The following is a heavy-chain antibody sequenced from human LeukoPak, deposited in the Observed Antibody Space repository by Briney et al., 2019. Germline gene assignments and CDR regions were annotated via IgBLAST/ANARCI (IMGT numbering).Heavy chain of an antibody. D-gene: IGHD3-16*02. J-gene: IGHJ4*02. Sequence: GGSLRLSCAASGFTFSSYSMNWVRQAPGKGLEWVSSISSSSSYIYYADSVKGRFTISRDNAKNSLYLQVSSLRAEDTAVYYCARDMITFGGVIVISIPFDYWGQGTLVTVSS. CDR1: GFTFSSYS. CDR2: ISSSSSYI. V-gene: IGHV3-21*01. CDR3: ARDMITFGGVIVISIPFDY.